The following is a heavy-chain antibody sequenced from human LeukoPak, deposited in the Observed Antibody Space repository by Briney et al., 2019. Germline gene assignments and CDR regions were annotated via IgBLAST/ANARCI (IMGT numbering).Heavy chain of an antibody. V-gene: IGHV1-18*01. CDR3: ARAESMALYFLY. Sequence: ASVKVSCKASGYTFTDFGFIWVRQAPGQGLEWMGWVSTYNGDTDYAKKFQDRVTMATESSTQTTFMELRNLRSDDTAVYYCARAESMALYFLYWGQGTLVSVSS. J-gene: IGHJ1*01. CDR1: GYTFTDFG. D-gene: IGHD1-14*01. CDR2: VSTYNGDT.